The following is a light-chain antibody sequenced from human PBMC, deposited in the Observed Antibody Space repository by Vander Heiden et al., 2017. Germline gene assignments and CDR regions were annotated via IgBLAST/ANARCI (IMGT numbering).Light chain of an antibody. CDR1: QSVSSN. J-gene: IGKJ1*01. V-gene: IGKV3-15*01. CDR2: GAS. Sequence: EIVMTQSPATPSVPPGERATLSCRDSQSVSSNLAWYQQKADPAPRLLIYGASTRATGIPGRCSGSGSGTEFTLTISSVQSEDFAVYYFQQYNNWPTFGQGTKVEIK. CDR3: QQYNNWPT.